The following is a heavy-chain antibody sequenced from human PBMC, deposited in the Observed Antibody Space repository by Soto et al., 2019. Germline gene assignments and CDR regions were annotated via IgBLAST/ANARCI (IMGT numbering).Heavy chain of an antibody. J-gene: IGHJ5*02. V-gene: IGHV3-48*02. CDR3: ARDAPPLGHYYDPNWFDP. Sequence: PGGSLRLSCAASGFTFSSYSMNWVRQAPGKGLEWVSYISSSSSTIYYADSVKGRFTISRDNAKNSLYLQMNSLRDEDTAVYYCARDAPPLGHYYDPNWFDPWGQGTLVTVSS. CDR2: ISSSSSTI. D-gene: IGHD3-22*01. CDR1: GFTFSSYS.